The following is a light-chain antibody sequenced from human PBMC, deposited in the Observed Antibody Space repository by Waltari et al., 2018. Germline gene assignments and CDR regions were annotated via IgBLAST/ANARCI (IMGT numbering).Light chain of an antibody. Sequence: EIVLTQSPATLSLSPGEKATLSCRASQSISNYLDWYQQKPGQAPRLLIYDASNRPTDIPARFSGSGYGTDFTLTISSLEPEDFAVYYCQQRSSWPFMYTLGQETKLEIK. CDR2: DAS. CDR3: QQRSSWPFMYT. V-gene: IGKV3-11*01. J-gene: IGKJ2*01. CDR1: QSISNY.